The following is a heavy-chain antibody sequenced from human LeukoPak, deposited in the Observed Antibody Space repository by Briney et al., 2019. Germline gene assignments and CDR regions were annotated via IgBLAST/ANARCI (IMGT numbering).Heavy chain of an antibody. J-gene: IGHJ5*02. V-gene: IGHV3-21*01. CDR1: GFSFSSYS. Sequence: PGGSLRLSCIASGFSFSSYSMSWVRQAPGRGLDWVALIDRGSSVIYYADSVKGRFTISRDNAKNSLYLQMNNLRVEDTALYYCARDLPAATAWGQGTQVTVSS. CDR2: IDRGSSVI. D-gene: IGHD2-2*01. CDR3: ARDLPAATA.